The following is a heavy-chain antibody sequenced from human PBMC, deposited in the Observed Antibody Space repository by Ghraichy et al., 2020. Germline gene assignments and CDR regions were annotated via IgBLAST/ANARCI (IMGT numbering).Heavy chain of an antibody. Sequence: SETLSLTCTVSGDSISNYYWNWIRQPPGKGLEWIGYIYYSGSTNYNPSLKSRVTISIDTSKNQFSLKLSSVTAADTAVYYCARGGYYFDYWGQGTLVTVSS. CDR1: GDSISNYY. V-gene: IGHV4-59*01. CDR3: ARGGYYFDY. CDR2: IYYSGST. D-gene: IGHD3-16*01. J-gene: IGHJ4*02.